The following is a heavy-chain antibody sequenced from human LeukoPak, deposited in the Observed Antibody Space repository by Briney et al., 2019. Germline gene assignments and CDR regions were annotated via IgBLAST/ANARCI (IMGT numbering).Heavy chain of an antibody. J-gene: IGHJ3*02. CDR1: GGSISSYY. CDR2: IYYSGST. V-gene: IGHV4-59*08. D-gene: IGHD4-17*01. Sequence: SETLSLTCTVSGGSISSYYWSWIRQPPGKGLEWIGYIYYSGSTNYNPSLKSRVTISVDTSKNQFSLKLSSVTAADTAVYYCARRYHGDHPRTGRDAFDIWGQGTMVTVSS. CDR3: ARRYHGDHPRTGRDAFDI.